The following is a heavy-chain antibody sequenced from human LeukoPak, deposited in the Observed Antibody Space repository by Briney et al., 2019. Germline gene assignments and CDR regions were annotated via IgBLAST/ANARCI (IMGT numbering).Heavy chain of an antibody. V-gene: IGHV4-59*08. CDR3: AKHPFGGQFDY. CDR2: IYQTGDT. J-gene: IGHJ4*02. CDR1: GGSISNYY. D-gene: IGHD3-10*01. Sequence: SETLSLTCTVSGGSISNYYWSWIRQPPGKGLEYIGYIYQTGDTNSNPSLKSRVTISLDTSKNQISLKMRSVTAADTAVYYCAKHPFGGQFDYWGQGILVTVSS.